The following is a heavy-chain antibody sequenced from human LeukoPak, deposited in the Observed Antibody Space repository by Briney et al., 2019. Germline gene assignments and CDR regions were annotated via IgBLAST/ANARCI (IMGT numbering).Heavy chain of an antibody. V-gene: IGHV4-59*08. J-gene: IGHJ4*02. CDR1: GGSISSYY. CDR3: ARHLAPPGLRYFDWTFDY. CDR2: IYYSGST. Sequence: SETPSLTCTVSGGSISSYYWSWIRQPPGKGLEWIGYIYYSGSTNYNPSLKSRVTISVDTSKNQFSLKLSSVTAADTAVYYCARHLAPPGLRYFDWTFDYWGQGTLVTVSS. D-gene: IGHD3-9*01.